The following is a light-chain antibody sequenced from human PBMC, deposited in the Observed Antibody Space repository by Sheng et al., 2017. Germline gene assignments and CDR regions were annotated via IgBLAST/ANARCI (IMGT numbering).Light chain of an antibody. V-gene: IGLV6-57*01. CDR3: QSYDNNSHDVL. CDR2: EDN. Sequence: NFMLTQPHSVSESPGKTVTISCTRSSGSIANNYVQWYQQRPGSSPTTVIYEDNQRPSGVPARFSGSIDSSSNSASLTISGLKTEDEADYYCQSYDNNSHDVLLGGGTKLTVL. CDR1: SGSIANNY. J-gene: IGLJ2*01.